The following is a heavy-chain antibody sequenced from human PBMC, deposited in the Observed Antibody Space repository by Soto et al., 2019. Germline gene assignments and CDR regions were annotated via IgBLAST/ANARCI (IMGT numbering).Heavy chain of an antibody. CDR3: ARVYCSGGSCYGIDY. V-gene: IGHV1-46*01. J-gene: IGHJ4*02. Sequence: ASVKVSCKASGYTFTTYYMHWVRQAPVQGLEWMGIINPSGGSTSYAQKFQGRVTMTRDTSTSTVYMELSSLRSEDTAVYYCARVYCSGGSCYGIDYWGQGTLVTVSS. D-gene: IGHD2-15*01. CDR1: GYTFTTYY. CDR2: INPSGGST.